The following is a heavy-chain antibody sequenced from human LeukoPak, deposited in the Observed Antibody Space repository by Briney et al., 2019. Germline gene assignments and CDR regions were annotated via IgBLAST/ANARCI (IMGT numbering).Heavy chain of an antibody. CDR2: IWYDGSNK. CDR3: ARDRGSYWDGGNDY. J-gene: IGHJ4*02. CDR1: GFTFSSYG. V-gene: IGHV3-33*08. Sequence: GRSLRLSCAASGFTFSSYGMHWVRQAPGNGLEWLAVIWYDGSNKYYADSVKGRFTISRDNSKNTLYLQMNSLRAEDTAVYYCARDRGSYWDGGNDYWGQGTLVTVSS. D-gene: IGHD1-26*01.